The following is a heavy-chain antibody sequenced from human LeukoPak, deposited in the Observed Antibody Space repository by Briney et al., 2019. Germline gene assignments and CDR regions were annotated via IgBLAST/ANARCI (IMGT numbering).Heavy chain of an antibody. V-gene: IGHV4-39*01. CDR1: GGSISSGGYY. J-gene: IGHJ3*02. CDR2: IYYSGST. Sequence: PSETLSLTCTVSGGSISSGGYYWGWIRQPPGKGLEWIGSIYYSGSTYYNPSLKSRVTISVDTSKNQFSLKLSSVTAADTAVYYCARIRPSLKNIVVVPAAILGAFDIWGQGTMVTVSS. CDR3: ARIRPSLKNIVVVPAAILGAFDI. D-gene: IGHD2-2*01.